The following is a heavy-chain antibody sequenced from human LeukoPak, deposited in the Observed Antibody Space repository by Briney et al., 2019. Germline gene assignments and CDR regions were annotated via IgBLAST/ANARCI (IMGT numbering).Heavy chain of an antibody. V-gene: IGHV1-8*03. CDR3: ARAIFSYDFWSGYYGGYDNWFDP. J-gene: IGHJ5*02. CDR1: GYTFTSYD. CDR2: MNPNSGNT. Sequence: GASVKVSCKASGYTFTSYDINWVRQATGQGLEWMGWMNPNSGNTGYAQKFQGRVTITRNTSISTAYMELSGLRSEDTAVYYCARAIFSYDFWSGYYGGYDNWFDPWGQGTLVTVSS. D-gene: IGHD3-3*01.